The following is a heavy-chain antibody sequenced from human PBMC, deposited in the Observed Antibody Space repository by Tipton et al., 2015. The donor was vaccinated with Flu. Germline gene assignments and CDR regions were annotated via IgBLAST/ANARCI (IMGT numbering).Heavy chain of an antibody. V-gene: IGHV1-18*01. Sequence: QVQLVQSGAEVKKPGASVKVSCKASGYTFTSYGISWVRQAPGQGLEWMGWISANNGNTYYEQKFQGRVTLTTHTSTTTAYMDLRSLRSDDTAVYFCARVIKDYDSTGYYFDLVDHWGQGTLVTVSS. J-gene: IGHJ4*02. D-gene: IGHD3-22*01. CDR3: ARVIKDYDSTGYYFDLVDH. CDR1: GYTFTSYG. CDR2: ISANNGNT.